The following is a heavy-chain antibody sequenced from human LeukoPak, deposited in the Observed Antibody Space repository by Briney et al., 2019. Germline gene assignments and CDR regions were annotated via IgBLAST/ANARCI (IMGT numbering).Heavy chain of an antibody. CDR1: GFTFSSYS. D-gene: IGHD3-10*01. CDR2: ISSSSSYI. Sequence: GGSLRLSCAASGFTFSSYSMNWVRQAPGKGLEWVSSISSSSSYIYYADSVKGRFTISRDNAKNSLYLQMNSLRAEDTAVYYCARENVGYGSGSYLNYFDYWGQGTLVTVSS. J-gene: IGHJ4*02. CDR3: ARENVGYGSGSYLNYFDY. V-gene: IGHV3-21*01.